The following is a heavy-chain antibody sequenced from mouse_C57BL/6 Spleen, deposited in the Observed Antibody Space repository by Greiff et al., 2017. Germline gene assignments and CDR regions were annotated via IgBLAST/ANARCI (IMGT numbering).Heavy chain of an antibody. D-gene: IGHD4-1*01. CDR2: INPGSGGT. Sequence: VQLQQSGAELVRPGTSVKVSCKASGYAFTNYLIEWVKQRPGQGLEWIGVINPGSGGTNYNEKFKGKATLTADKSSSTAYMQLSSLTSEDSAVYFGARTVGRGFAYWGQGTLVTVSA. J-gene: IGHJ3*01. V-gene: IGHV1-54*01. CDR3: ARTVGRGFAY. CDR1: GYAFTNYL.